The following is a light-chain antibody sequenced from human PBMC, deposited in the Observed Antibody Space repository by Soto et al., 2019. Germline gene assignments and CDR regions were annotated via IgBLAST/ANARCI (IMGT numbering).Light chain of an antibody. CDR3: QQSYTTLPFT. Sequence: DIQLTQSPSSLSASVGDGVTITCRASQTISTFLNWYQQKPGKAPKLLIYAASTLQSGVPSRFSGSGSGTDFTLTLSSLQTEDFATYYCQQSYTTLPFTFGPGTTVDVK. V-gene: IGKV1-39*01. CDR2: AAS. CDR1: QTISTF. J-gene: IGKJ3*01.